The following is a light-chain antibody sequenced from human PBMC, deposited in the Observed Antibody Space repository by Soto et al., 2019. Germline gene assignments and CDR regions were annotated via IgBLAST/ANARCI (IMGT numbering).Light chain of an antibody. CDR2: GAS. CDR3: QQYYSIPGT. CDR1: QSVGSD. V-gene: IGKV3-15*01. J-gene: IGKJ1*01. Sequence: EIVMTQSPATLSVSPGERATLSCRASQSVGSDLAWYQQKPGQAPRLLIYGASTRATGIPARFSGSGSGTEFTLTISSLQSEDFAVYYCQQYYSIPGTFGQGTKVDIK.